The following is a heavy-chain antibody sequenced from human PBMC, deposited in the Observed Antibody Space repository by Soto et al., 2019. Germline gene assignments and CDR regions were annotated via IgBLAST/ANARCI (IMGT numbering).Heavy chain of an antibody. J-gene: IGHJ6*02. D-gene: IGHD6-19*01. Sequence: PGESLKISCKGSGYSFTSYWIGWVRQMPGKGLEWMGFIYLGDFVTSYSPSFQGQFTISADKSFSTAYLQWSSLKASDTALYYCARPREAGKNYYGVDVWGQGTTVTVSS. CDR3: ARPREAGKNYYGVDV. V-gene: IGHV5-51*01. CDR1: GYSFTSYW. CDR2: IYLGDFVT.